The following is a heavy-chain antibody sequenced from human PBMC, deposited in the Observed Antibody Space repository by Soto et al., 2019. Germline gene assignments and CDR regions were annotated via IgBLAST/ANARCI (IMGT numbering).Heavy chain of an antibody. J-gene: IGHJ3*02. CDR3: ARLLPGNYYDSSGYDAFDI. CDR1: CYTFTSYG. V-gene: IGHV1-18*04. CDR2: ISAYNGNT. D-gene: IGHD3-22*01. Sequence: ASGKGSCKATCYTFTSYGISWVRQVPGQGLEWMGWISAYNGNTNYAQKLQGRVTMTTDTSTSTAYMELRSLRSDDTAVYYCARLLPGNYYDSSGYDAFDIWGQGTMVPVSS.